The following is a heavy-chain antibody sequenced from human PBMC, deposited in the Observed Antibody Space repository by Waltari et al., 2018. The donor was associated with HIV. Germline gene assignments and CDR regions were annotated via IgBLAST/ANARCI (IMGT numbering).Heavy chain of an antibody. V-gene: IGHV1-69*19. CDR1: GGPFDTFA. Sequence: QSGAEAKKPGSAVKVYCQAPGGPFDTFAVTWVRQAPGQGLDGLGGIAPLFGVIYAQNFHARVTITSSPSTRTVFLELGGLRSDDTAVYFCAKSDFGELVRGQKAFDVWGRGT. J-gene: IGHJ3*01. D-gene: IGHD4-17*01. CDR3: AKSDFGELVRGQKAFDV. CDR2: IAPLFGV.